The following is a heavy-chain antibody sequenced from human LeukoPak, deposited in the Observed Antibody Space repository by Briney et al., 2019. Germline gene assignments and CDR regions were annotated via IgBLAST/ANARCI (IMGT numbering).Heavy chain of an antibody. J-gene: IGHJ6*02. CDR1: GFTFSSYA. Sequence: PGGSLRLSCAASGFTFSSYAMHWVRQAPGKGLVWVSRINSDGSSTSYADSVKGRFTISRDNAKNTLYLQMNSLRAEDTAVYYCARDAIPYYDFWSGYYQYYYYYGMDVWGQGTTVTVSS. D-gene: IGHD3-3*01. CDR3: ARDAIPYYDFWSGYYQYYYYYGMDV. CDR2: INSDGSST. V-gene: IGHV3-74*01.